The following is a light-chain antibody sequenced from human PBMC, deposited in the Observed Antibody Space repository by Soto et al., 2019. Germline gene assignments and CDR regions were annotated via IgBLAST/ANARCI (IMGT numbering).Light chain of an antibody. V-gene: IGLV1-47*01. CDR3: AAWDDSLSGGV. CDR2: RNN. Sequence: QSVLTQPPSASGTPGQRVTISCSGSSSNIGSNYVYSYQQLPGTTPKLLIYRNNQRPSWGPDQFSGSKSGTSASPAISGRRSEDEADYYCAAWDDSLSGGVFGTGTKLTVL. CDR1: SSNIGSNY. J-gene: IGLJ1*01.